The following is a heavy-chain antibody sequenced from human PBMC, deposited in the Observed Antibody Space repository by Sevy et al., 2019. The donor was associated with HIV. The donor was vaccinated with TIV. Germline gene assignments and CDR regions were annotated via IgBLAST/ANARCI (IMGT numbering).Heavy chain of an antibody. V-gene: IGHV3-21*01. J-gene: IGHJ4*02. CDR2: ISSSSSYI. CDR3: ARDRTMSYYGSGRYFDY. CDR1: GFTFSSYS. D-gene: IGHD3-10*01. Sequence: GGSLRLSCAASGFTFSSYSMNWVRQAPGKGLEWVSSISSSSSYIYYADSVKGRFTISRDNAKNSLYLQMNSLRAEDTAVYYYARDRTMSYYGSGRYFDYWGQGTLVTVSS.